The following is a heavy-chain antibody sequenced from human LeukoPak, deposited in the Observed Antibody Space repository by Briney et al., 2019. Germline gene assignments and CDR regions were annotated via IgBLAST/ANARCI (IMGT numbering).Heavy chain of an antibody. J-gene: IGHJ4*02. CDR3: AKNVSRVY. D-gene: IGHD3-10*02. CDR2: IQSDGNNK. V-gene: IGHV3-30*02. CDR1: GFIFSSYD. Sequence: GGSLRLSCAASGFIFSSYDIHWVRQAPGKGLEWVAFIQSDGNNKYYADSVKGRFTISRDNSKNTLYLQMNSLRAEDTAVYYCAKNVSRVYWGQGTLVTVYS.